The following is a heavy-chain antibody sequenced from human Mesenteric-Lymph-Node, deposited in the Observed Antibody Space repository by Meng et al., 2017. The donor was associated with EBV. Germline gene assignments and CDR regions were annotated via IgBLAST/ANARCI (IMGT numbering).Heavy chain of an antibody. Sequence: PPQSLGLGLLHPPCALSITGAAYAWSFSVYFWSCIRQPPGKGLELMWEIDHRENTPNNPSLKSRVSMSVDTSKHQFSLKLDSVTAADTSIYYCAGHVGRGGDYWDQGALVTVSS. CDR2: IDHRENT. CDR1: AWSFSVYF. CDR3: AGHVGRGGDY. J-gene: IGHJ4*02. D-gene: IGHD3-10*01. V-gene: IGHV4-34*01.